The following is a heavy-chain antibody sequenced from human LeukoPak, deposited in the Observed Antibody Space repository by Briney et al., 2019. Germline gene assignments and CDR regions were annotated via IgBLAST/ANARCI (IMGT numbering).Heavy chain of an antibody. CDR1: GFTFDDYG. V-gene: IGHV3-20*04. CDR3: ARAGPYGDYVTYYYYYMDV. Sequence: GGSLRLSCAASGFTFDDYGMSWVRQAPGKGLEWVCGLNWNGGSPNCADSVKGRFTISRDNAKNSLYLQMNTLKVEDTALYYCARAGPYGDYVTYYYYYMDVWGKGTTVTVSS. CDR2: LNWNGGSP. D-gene: IGHD4-17*01. J-gene: IGHJ6*03.